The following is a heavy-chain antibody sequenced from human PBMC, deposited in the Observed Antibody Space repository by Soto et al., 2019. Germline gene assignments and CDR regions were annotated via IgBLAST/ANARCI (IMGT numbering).Heavy chain of an antibody. CDR3: AREFSNSPEAFDS. CDR2: IYYTGST. V-gene: IGHV4-61*01. Sequence: QVHLQESGPGQVKPSETLSPICTVSGGSVNSDNFYWSWIRQPPGRGLEWIGYIYYTGSTNYNPSLKSRVTISIDTSRNQFSLKLSSVTAADTAVYYCAREFSNSPEAFDSWGQGSLVTVSS. CDR1: GGSVNSDNFY. D-gene: IGHD6-6*01. J-gene: IGHJ4*02.